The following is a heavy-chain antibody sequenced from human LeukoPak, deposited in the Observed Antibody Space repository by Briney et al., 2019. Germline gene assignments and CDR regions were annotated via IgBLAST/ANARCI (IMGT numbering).Heavy chain of an antibody. CDR3: ARDPSKRVLRDTIFGVVIIPLFDY. D-gene: IGHD3-3*01. J-gene: IGHJ4*02. CDR2: ISYDGSNK. Sequence: GRSLRLSCAASGFTFSSYAMHWVRQAPGKGLEWVAVISYDGSNKYYADSVKGRFTISRDNSKNTLYLQMNSLRAEDTAVYYCARDPSKRVLRDTIFGVVIIPLFDYWGQGTLVTVSS. CDR1: GFTFSSYA. V-gene: IGHV3-30-3*01.